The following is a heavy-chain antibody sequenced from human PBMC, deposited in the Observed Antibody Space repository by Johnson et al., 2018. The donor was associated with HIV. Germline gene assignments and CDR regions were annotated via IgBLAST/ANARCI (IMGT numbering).Heavy chain of an antibody. CDR3: ARVVAGGALLFDI. CDR2: ISQEGRGK. D-gene: IGHD2-21*01. CDR1: GFTISGYW. Sequence: VQLVESGGGLVQPGGSQRLSCAASGFTISGYWMSWVRLAPGKGLEGVANISQEGRGKYFVDSVKGRFTISRDNTNNLLYLQMNSLRAEDTAVYYCARVVAGGALLFDIWGQGTMVTVSS. V-gene: IGHV3-7*03. J-gene: IGHJ3*02.